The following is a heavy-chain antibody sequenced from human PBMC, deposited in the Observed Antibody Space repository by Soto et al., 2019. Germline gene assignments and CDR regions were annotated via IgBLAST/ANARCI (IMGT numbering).Heavy chain of an antibody. J-gene: IGHJ4*02. CDR1: GGSFSGYY. D-gene: IGHD3-9*01. Sequence: PSETLSLTCAVYGGSFSGYYWSWIRQPPGKGLEWIGEINHSGSTNYNPSLKSRVTISVDTSKNQFSLKLSSVTAADTAVYYCARGLGLRYFDWSPMYYFDYWGQGTLVTVSS. CDR2: INHSGST. V-gene: IGHV4-34*01. CDR3: ARGLGLRYFDWSPMYYFDY.